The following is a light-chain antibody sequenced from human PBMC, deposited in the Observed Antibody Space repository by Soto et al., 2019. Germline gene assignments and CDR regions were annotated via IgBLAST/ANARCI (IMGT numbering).Light chain of an antibody. CDR1: QSISSY. J-gene: IGKJ5*01. V-gene: IGKV1-39*01. Sequence: DIQMTQSPSSLSASVGDRVTITCRASQSISSYLNWYQQKPGKAPKLLIYGASTLQSGVPSRFSCSGSETDYTLTISSLKPDDFATYYCQQSYRTPTFGQVTDWRI. CDR3: QQSYRTPT. CDR2: GAS.